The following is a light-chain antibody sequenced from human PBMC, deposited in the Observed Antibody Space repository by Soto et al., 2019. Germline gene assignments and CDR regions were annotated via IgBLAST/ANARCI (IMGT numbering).Light chain of an antibody. CDR1: SSNIGSNY. V-gene: IGLV1-47*02. CDR2: NNN. J-gene: IGLJ1*01. Sequence: QSALTQPPSASGTPGQGVTISCSGSSSNIGSNYVYWYQQLPGTAPKLLIYNNNQRPSGVPDRFSASKSGTSASLAIRGLRSDDEADYYCSSWDGSLRGYVFGAGTKVTVL. CDR3: SSWDGSLRGYV.